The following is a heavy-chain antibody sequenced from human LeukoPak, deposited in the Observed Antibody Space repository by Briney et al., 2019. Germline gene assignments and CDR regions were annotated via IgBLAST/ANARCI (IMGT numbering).Heavy chain of an antibody. CDR3: ARDEYYYDSSGYRGTDY. CDR2: ISTSSSYI. Sequence: GGSLRLSCAASGFTFSSFSTNWVRQAPGKGLEWVSSISTSSSYIYYADSVKGRFTISRDNAKNSLYLQMNSLRAEDTAVYYCARDEYYYDSSGYRGTDYWGQGTLVTVSS. CDR1: GFTFSSFS. D-gene: IGHD3-22*01. V-gene: IGHV3-21*04. J-gene: IGHJ4*02.